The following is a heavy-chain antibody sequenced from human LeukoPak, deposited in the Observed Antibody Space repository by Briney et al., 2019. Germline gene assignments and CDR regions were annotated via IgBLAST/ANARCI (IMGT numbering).Heavy chain of an antibody. CDR3: ATWGGTESIGTIWYGPLDY. Sequence: PGGSLRLSCTVSGFTFGKYIMTWVRQGPGKGLEWVASIGGGGDVTFYADSVKGRFRTTRDDSRNTLYLQMNNLRAEETGVYYCATWGGTESIGTIWYGPLDYWGQGTQVTVSS. D-gene: IGHD1-14*01. V-gene: IGHV3-23*01. J-gene: IGHJ4*02. CDR2: IGGGGDVT. CDR1: GFTFGKYI.